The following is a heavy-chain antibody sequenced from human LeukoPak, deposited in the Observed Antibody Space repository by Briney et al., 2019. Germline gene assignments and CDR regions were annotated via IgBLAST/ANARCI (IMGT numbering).Heavy chain of an antibody. CDR2: IYYSGST. V-gene: IGHV4-39*01. CDR1: GGSISSSSYY. Sequence: ETLSLTCTVSGGSISSSSYYWGWIRQPRGKGLEWIGSIYYSGSTYYNPSLKSRVTISVDTSKNQFSLKLSSVTAADTAVYYCARIRGNYDFWSGPPDAFDIWGQGTMVTVSS. CDR3: ARIRGNYDFWSGPPDAFDI. J-gene: IGHJ3*02. D-gene: IGHD3-3*01.